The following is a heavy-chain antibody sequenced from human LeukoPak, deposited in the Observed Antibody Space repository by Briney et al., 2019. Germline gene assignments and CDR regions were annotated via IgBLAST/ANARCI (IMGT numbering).Heavy chain of an antibody. CDR2: FDPEDGET. V-gene: IGHV1-24*01. Sequence: ASVKVSCKVSGYTLTELSMHWVRQAPGKGLEWMGGFDPEDGETIYAQKFQGRVTMTEDTSTDTAYMELSSLRSEDTAVYYCATAPHSSGWYPDAFDIWGQGTMVTVSS. CDR3: ATAPHSSGWYPDAFDI. CDR1: GYTLTELS. D-gene: IGHD6-19*01. J-gene: IGHJ3*02.